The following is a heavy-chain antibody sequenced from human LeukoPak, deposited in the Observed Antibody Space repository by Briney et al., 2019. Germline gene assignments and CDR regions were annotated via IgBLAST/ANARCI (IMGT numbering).Heavy chain of an antibody. Sequence: SETLSLTCIVSGVSFSSSYWSWIRQPPGKGLEWIAYIYSNGNTNSNPSLKSRVTIAVDTSQSQFSLKLSSVTAADTAVYYCARGSVGLTPHAGVFQIWGQGTKVTVSS. J-gene: IGHJ3*02. CDR3: ARGSVGLTPHAGVFQI. D-gene: IGHD1-26*01. CDR2: IYSNGNT. CDR1: GVSFSSSY. V-gene: IGHV4-59*01.